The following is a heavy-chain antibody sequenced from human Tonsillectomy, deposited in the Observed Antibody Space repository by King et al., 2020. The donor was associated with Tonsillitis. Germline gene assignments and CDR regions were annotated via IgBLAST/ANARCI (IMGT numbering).Heavy chain of an antibody. CDR3: ARLNYYDSSGYLYYFDY. CDR2: IFHSGST. V-gene: IGHV4-39*01. D-gene: IGHD3-22*01. CDR1: GGSISSNNYY. Sequence: QLQESGPGLVKPSETLSLTCTVSGGSISSNNYYWGWIRQPPGKGLEWIGIIFHSGSTYYNPSLKSRVTISVDTSKNQFSLNLSSVTAADTAVYYCARLNYYDSSGYLYYFDYWGQGTLVTVSS. J-gene: IGHJ4*02.